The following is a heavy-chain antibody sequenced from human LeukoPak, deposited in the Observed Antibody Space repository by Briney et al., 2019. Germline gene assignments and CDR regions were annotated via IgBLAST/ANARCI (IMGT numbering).Heavy chain of an antibody. D-gene: IGHD3-10*01. J-gene: IGHJ6*03. CDR1: GFTFDDYA. Sequence: GGSLRLSCAASGFTFDDYAMHWVRQAPGKGLEWVSGIRWNSGSIGYADSVKGRFTISRDNAKNSLYLQMNSLRAEDTALYYCAKGSAGFGELPPIYMDVWGKGTTVTVSS. V-gene: IGHV3-9*01. CDR3: AKGSAGFGELPPIYMDV. CDR2: IRWNSGSI.